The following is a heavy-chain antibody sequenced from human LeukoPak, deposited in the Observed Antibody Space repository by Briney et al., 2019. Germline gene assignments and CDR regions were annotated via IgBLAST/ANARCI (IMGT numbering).Heavy chain of an antibody. J-gene: IGHJ4*02. V-gene: IGHV1-18*01. CDR1: GYTFDNYG. Sequence: GASVKVSCKASGYTFDNYGISWVRQAPGQGLEWMGWISGYNRNTKYAQRLQGRVIMTTDTSTSTVYMELRSLRSDDTAIHYCARDGLRSEWPYFDYWGQGTLVTVSS. CDR2: ISGYNRNT. CDR3: ARDGLRSEWPYFDY. D-gene: IGHD3-3*01.